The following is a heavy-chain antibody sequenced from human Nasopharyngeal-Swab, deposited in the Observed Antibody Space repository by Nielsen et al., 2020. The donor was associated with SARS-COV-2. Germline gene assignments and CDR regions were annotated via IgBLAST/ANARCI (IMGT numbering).Heavy chain of an antibody. CDR2: IKGDGSAK. CDR1: GFTFSTHW. V-gene: IGHV3-7*01. J-gene: IGHJ4*02. CDR3: VRDGEPTYCTSASCYFDN. Sequence: GGSLRLSCVASGFTFSTHWMTWVRLVPGRGPEWVADIKGDGSAKFYADSVKGRFTISRDNAKDSVFLQMGSLRVEDTAMYYCVRDGEPTYCTSASCYFDNWGRGTLVTVSS. D-gene: IGHD2-8*01.